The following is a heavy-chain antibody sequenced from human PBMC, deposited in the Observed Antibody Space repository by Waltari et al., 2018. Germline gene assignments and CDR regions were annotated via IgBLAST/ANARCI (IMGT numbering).Heavy chain of an antibody. CDR2: IYWNDDK. D-gene: IGHD2-21*01. J-gene: IGHJ4*02. Sequence: QITLKESGPTLVTPTQTLTLTCTFSGFSLSTSGVGVGWIRQPPGKALESLALIYWNDDKRYSPALKSRLTITKDTAKSQVVLTMTNRDPVDTATYYCAHIDPIRHRSAYYFWGQGTLVTVAS. CDR1: GFSLSTSGVG. CDR3: AHIDPIRHRSAYYF. V-gene: IGHV2-5*01.